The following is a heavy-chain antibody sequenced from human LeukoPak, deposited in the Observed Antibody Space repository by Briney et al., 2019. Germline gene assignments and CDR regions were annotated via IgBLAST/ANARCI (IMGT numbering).Heavy chain of an antibody. CDR3: ARDIATVQHQD. CDR1: GYTFTNYG. J-gene: IGHJ4*02. CDR2: INGYNGNT. V-gene: IGHV1-18*01. Sequence: ASVKVSCKTSGYTFTNYGISWVRQAPGQGLEWMGWINGYNGNTTYVQKFRGRVAMTIDTSTSTVYMDLRSLRSDDTAVYYCARDIATVQHQDWGQGTLVTVSS. D-gene: IGHD1-1*01.